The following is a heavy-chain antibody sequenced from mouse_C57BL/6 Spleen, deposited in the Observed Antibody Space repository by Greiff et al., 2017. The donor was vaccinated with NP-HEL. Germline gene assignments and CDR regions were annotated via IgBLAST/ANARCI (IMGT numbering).Heavy chain of an antibody. Sequence: VQLQQPGAELVKPGASVKLSCKASGYTFTSYWMQWVKQRPGQGLEWIGEIDPSDSYTNYNQKFKGKATLTVDTSSSTAYMQLSSLTSEDSAVYYCARGSYGIWFAYWGQGTLVTVSA. CDR1: GYTFTSYW. CDR3: ARGSYGIWFAY. CDR2: IDPSDSYT. J-gene: IGHJ3*01. D-gene: IGHD2-1*01. V-gene: IGHV1-50*01.